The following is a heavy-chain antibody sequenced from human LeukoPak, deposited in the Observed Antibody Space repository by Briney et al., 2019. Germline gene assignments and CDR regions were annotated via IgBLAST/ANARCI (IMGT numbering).Heavy chain of an antibody. D-gene: IGHD3-22*01. CDR1: GGTFSSYT. CDR3: ARTGRVYYDSSGYFERAFDY. V-gene: IGHV1-69*02. CDR2: IIPILGIA. Sequence: SVKVSCKASGGTFSSYTISWVRQAPGQGLEWMGRIIPILGIANYAQKFQGRVTITADEPTSTAYMELSSLRSEDTAVYYCARTGRVYYDSSGYFERAFDYWGQGTLVTVSS. J-gene: IGHJ4*02.